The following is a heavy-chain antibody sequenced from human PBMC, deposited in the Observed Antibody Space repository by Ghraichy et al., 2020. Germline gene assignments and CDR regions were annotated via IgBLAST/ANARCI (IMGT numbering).Heavy chain of an antibody. V-gene: IGHV1-24*01. J-gene: IGHJ5*02. D-gene: IGHD1-26*01. CDR1: GYTLTELS. CDR2: FDPEDGET. Sequence: ASVKVSCKVSGYTLTELSMHWVRQAPGKGLEWMGGFDPEDGETIYAQKFQGRVTMAEDTSTDTAYMELSTLRSEDTAVYYCATDVAGSYYHWGQGTLVTVSS. CDR3: ATDVAGSYYH.